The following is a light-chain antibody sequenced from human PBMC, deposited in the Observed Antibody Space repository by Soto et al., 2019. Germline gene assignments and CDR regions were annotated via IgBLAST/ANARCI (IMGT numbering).Light chain of an antibody. CDR1: QGIDNS. V-gene: IGKV1-9*01. CDR3: QQVNTYPIT. J-gene: IGKJ5*01. Sequence: DIQMTQSPSSLSASVGDRVTITCRASQGIDNSLAWYQQKPGKAPNLLIYAASTLQSGVPSRFSGSRSGTEFTLTISSLQPEDFATYYCQQVNTYPITFGQGTRLEIK. CDR2: AAS.